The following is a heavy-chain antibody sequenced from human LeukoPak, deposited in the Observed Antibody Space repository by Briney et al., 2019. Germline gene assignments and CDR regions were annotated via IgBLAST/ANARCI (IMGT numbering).Heavy chain of an antibody. J-gene: IGHJ4*02. CDR2: ITDTGGST. Sequence: GGSLRLSCAASGFTFSSYAMSWVRQAPGKGLEWVTAITDTGGSTHNADSVKGRFTISRDNSKNTLYLQMNSLRAEDTAVYYCAKGSASSRPYYFDYWGQGTLVTVSS. CDR3: AKGSASSRPYYFDY. V-gene: IGHV3-23*01. D-gene: IGHD6-19*01. CDR1: GFTFSSYA.